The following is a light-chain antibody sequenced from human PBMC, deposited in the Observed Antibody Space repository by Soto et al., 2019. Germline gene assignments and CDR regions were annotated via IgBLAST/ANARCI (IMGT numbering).Light chain of an antibody. Sequence: DIQMTQSPSTLSASVGDSVTITCRASQSFSNFLAWFQQKPGKAPKLLIFKTSSLQSGVSSRFSGSGSGTEFTLTISSLQPGDFATYYCHQYYSYPFTFGQGTKLEI. CDR2: KTS. V-gene: IGKV1-5*03. J-gene: IGKJ2*01. CDR1: QSFSNF. CDR3: HQYYSYPFT.